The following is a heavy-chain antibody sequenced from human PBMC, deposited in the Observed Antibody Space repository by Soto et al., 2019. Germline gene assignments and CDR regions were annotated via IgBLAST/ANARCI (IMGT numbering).Heavy chain of an antibody. V-gene: IGHV4-59*01. D-gene: IGHD6-19*01. CDR3: ARDVREQWLVLGASNWFDP. J-gene: IGHJ5*02. Sequence: SETLSLTCNVSGGSISSYYWSWIRQPPGKGLEWIGYIYYSGSTNYNPSLKSRVTISVDTSKNQFSLKLSSVTAADTAVYYCARDVREQWLVLGASNWFDPWGQGTLVTVSS. CDR1: GGSISSYY. CDR2: IYYSGST.